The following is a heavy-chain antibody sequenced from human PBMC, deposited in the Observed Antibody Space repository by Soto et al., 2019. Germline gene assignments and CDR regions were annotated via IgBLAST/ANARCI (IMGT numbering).Heavy chain of an antibody. D-gene: IGHD2-8*01. Sequence: GESLKISCQGSGYRFSSYWIAWVRQMPGKGLEWMGIIYPGGSDTIYSPSFQGQVTFSVDKSTSTAYLQWSSLKASDTAMYYCARQGSNGAYYYYGMDVWGQGTTVTVSS. CDR1: GYRFSSYW. J-gene: IGHJ6*02. V-gene: IGHV5-51*01. CDR2: IYPGGSDT. CDR3: ARQGSNGAYYYYGMDV.